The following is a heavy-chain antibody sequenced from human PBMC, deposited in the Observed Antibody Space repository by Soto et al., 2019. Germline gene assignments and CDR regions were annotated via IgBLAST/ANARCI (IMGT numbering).Heavy chain of an antibody. CDR1: GFTFSSYA. V-gene: IGHV3-30-3*01. D-gene: IGHD1-26*01. J-gene: IGHJ4*02. Sequence: PGGSLRLSCAASGFTFSSYAMHWVRQAPGKGLEWVAVISYDGSNKYYADSVKGRFTISRDNSKNTLYLQMNSLRAEDTAVYYCARDGGSYGYFDYWGQGTLVTVSS. CDR3: ARDGGSYGYFDY. CDR2: ISYDGSNK.